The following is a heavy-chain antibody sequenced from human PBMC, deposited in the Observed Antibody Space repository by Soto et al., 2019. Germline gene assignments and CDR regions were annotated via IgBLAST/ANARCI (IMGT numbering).Heavy chain of an antibody. CDR3: ARAPSYYDSSGYPPGFDY. CDR1: GGTFSSYA. V-gene: IGHV1-69*13. Sequence: SVKVSCKASGGTFSSYAISWVRQAPGQGXEWMGGIIPIFGTANYAQKFQGRVTITADESTSTAYMELSSLRSEDTAVYYCARAPSYYDSSGYPPGFDYLGQGALVTVSS. J-gene: IGHJ4*02. CDR2: IIPIFGTA. D-gene: IGHD3-22*01.